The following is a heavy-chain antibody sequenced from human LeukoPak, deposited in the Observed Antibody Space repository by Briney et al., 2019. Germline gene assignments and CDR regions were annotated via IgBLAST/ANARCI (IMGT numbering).Heavy chain of an antibody. Sequence: SVRVSCKASGGTFSSYAISWVRRAPGQGLEWMGGIIPIFGTANYAQKFQGRVTITADKSTSTVYMELSSLRSEDTAVYYCARGDGEAASLWENWFDPWGQGTLVTVSS. CDR3: ARGDGEAASLWENWFDP. J-gene: IGHJ5*02. CDR1: GGTFSSYA. CDR2: IIPIFGTA. V-gene: IGHV1-69*06. D-gene: IGHD6-13*01.